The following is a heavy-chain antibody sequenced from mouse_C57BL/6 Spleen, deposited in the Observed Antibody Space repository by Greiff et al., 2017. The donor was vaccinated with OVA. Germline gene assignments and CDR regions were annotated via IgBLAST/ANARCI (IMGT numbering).Heavy chain of an antibody. CDR2: ISSGSSTI. D-gene: IGHD1-1*01. J-gene: IGHJ2*01. V-gene: IGHV5-17*01. Sequence: EVQLVESGGGLVKPGGSLKLSCAASGFTFSDYGMHWVRHAPERGLEWVAYISSGSSTIYSADTVEGRFTISRDNAKNTLFLQMTSLRSEDTAMYYCAGGTTVVASFDYWGQGTTLTVSS. CDR3: AGGTTVVASFDY. CDR1: GFTFSDYG.